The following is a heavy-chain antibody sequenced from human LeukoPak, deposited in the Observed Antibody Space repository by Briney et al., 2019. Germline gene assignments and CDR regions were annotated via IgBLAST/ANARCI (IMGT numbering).Heavy chain of an antibody. V-gene: IGHV4-59*02. CDR3: ASKLTPEYYFDY. CDR1: GGSVSSDY. Sequence: PSETLSLTCTVSGGSVSSDYWSWIRQPPGKGLEWIGYIYDSGSTKYNPSVKSRVTISVDTSKNQCSLKLSSVTAADTAVYYCASKLTPEYYFDYWGQGTLVTVSS. D-gene: IGHD4-23*01. J-gene: IGHJ4*02. CDR2: IYDSGST.